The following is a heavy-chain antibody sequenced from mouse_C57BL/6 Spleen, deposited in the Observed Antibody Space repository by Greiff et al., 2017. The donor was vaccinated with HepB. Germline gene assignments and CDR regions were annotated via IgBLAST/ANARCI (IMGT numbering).Heavy chain of an antibody. Sequence: QVQLQQSGAELMKPGASVKLSCKATGYTFTGYWLEWVKQRPGHGLDWIGEILPGSGSTNYNEKFKGKATFTADTSSNTAYMQLSSLTTEDSAIYYCAILWQPRGDYAMDYWGQGTSVTVSS. D-gene: IGHD2-1*01. V-gene: IGHV1-9*01. J-gene: IGHJ4*01. CDR2: ILPGSGST. CDR1: GYTFTGYW. CDR3: AILWQPRGDYAMDY.